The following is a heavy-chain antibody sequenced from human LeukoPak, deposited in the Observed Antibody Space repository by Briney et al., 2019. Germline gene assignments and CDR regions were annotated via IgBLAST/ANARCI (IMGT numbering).Heavy chain of an antibody. Sequence: SETLSLTCTVSGDSISSSRFYWAWIRQPPGRGLEWIGSILYSGRTFYNPSLKSRVTISVDTSKNQFSLRLGSVTASDTAVYYCARRDVGATIDYWGQGTLVTVSS. CDR3: ARRDVGATIDY. CDR2: ILYSGRT. D-gene: IGHD1-26*01. CDR1: GDSISSSRFY. V-gene: IGHV4-39*01. J-gene: IGHJ4*02.